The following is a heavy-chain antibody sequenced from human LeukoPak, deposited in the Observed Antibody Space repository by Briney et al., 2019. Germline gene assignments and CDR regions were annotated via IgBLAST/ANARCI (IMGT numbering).Heavy chain of an antibody. CDR3: ASSRIAVAGTDY. V-gene: IGHV3-30-3*01. D-gene: IGHD6-19*01. CDR1: GFTFSSYA. J-gene: IGHJ4*02. CDR2: ISYDGSNK. Sequence: GGSLRLSCAASGFTFSSYAMYWVRQAPGKGLEWVAVISYDGSNKYYADSVKGRFTISRDNSKNTLYLQMNSLRAEDTAVYYCASSRIAVAGTDYWAQGTLVTVPS.